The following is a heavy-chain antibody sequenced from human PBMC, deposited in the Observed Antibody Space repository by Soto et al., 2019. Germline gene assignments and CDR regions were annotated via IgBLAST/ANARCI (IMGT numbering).Heavy chain of an antibody. V-gene: IGHV3-13*05. CDR3: ARAYLGRLPRRADYYYAMDV. CDR1: AFTLSAYD. J-gene: IGHJ6*02. D-gene: IGHD1-26*01. Sequence: PGGSLRLSCAASAFTLSAYDMHWVRQPNGKGLEWVSALGAADDPYYLGSVKGRFTISRENAKNSLYLQMNNLRAGDTAVYYCARAYLGRLPRRADYYYAMDVWGQGTTVTVSS. CDR2: LGAADDP.